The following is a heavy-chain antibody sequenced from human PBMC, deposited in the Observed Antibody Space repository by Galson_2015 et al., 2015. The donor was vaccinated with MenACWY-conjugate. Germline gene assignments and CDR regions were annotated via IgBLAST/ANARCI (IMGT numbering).Heavy chain of an antibody. CDR2: ISTFNGNT. CDR1: GYTFTSYG. CDR3: AREHRGRYVWYFDL. D-gene: IGHD1-14*01. V-gene: IGHV1-18*04. J-gene: IGHJ2*01. Sequence: SVKVSCKASGYTFTSYGITWVRQAPGQGLEWLGWISTFNGNTKYAQKLQDRFTMTTDKSTNSVYMKLVSLRDADTAVYYCAREHRGRYVWYFDLWGRGTLVTVSS.